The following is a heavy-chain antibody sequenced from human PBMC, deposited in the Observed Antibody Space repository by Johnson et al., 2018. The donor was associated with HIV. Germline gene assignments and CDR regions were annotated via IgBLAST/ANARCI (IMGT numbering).Heavy chain of an antibody. V-gene: IGHV3-11*04. CDR3: ARDHSSSWYRGFGGAFDI. CDR1: GFTFSDYY. D-gene: IGHD6-13*01. J-gene: IGHJ3*02. CDR2: ISSSGSTI. Sequence: QVQLVESVGGLVKPGGSLRLSCAASGFTFSDYYMSCIRQAPGKRLEWASYISSSGSTIYYPASVKGRFTISRDNAKNSLYLQMNSLRAEDTAVYYCARDHSSSWYRGFGGAFDIWGQGTMVTVSS.